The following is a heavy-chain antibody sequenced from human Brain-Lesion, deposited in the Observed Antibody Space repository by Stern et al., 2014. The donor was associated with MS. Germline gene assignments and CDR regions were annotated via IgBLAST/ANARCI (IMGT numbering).Heavy chain of an antibody. Sequence: QVQLVESGADVKKPGASVKVSCKTSGYIFTGYYIHWVRQAPGQGLEWMAWINPNTGGTKNAQKFQGRVTMSRDTSISTAYVELSSLTSDDTAVYYCARDQRGITIFGVVTDYYYLGMDVWGQGTTVTVSS. CDR2: INPNTGGT. V-gene: IGHV1-2*02. J-gene: IGHJ6*02. CDR3: ARDQRGITIFGVVTDYYYLGMDV. CDR1: GYIFTGYY. D-gene: IGHD3-3*01.